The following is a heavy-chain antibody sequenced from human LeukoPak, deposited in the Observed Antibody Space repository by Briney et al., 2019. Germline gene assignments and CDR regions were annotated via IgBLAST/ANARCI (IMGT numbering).Heavy chain of an antibody. CDR3: AREVSAAAAAGSGGDY. V-gene: IGHV3-30*04. J-gene: IGHJ4*02. CDR2: ISYDGSNK. D-gene: IGHD6-13*01. Sequence: GGSLSLSFPVSGFTFSTYAMHWLRPAPGKGLAWVAVISYDGSNKYYTDSVKGRFTISRDHSKNKLYLPTNSQRHEDTPVYLCAREVSAAAAAGSGGDYGGQGSLVTV. CDR1: GFTFSTYA.